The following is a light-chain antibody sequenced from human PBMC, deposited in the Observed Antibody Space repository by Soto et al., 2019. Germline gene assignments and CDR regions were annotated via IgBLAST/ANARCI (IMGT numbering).Light chain of an antibody. V-gene: IGLV2-14*01. CDR3: SSYTSTTLYV. J-gene: IGLJ1*01. CDR1: SSDIGSYNY. Sequence: QSALTQPASVSGSPGQSITISCTGTSSDIGSYNYVSWYQQYPGKAPKLMIYDVSNRPSGVSNRFSGSKSGNTASLTISGLQAEDEADYHCSSYTSTTLYVFGTGTMLTVL. CDR2: DVS.